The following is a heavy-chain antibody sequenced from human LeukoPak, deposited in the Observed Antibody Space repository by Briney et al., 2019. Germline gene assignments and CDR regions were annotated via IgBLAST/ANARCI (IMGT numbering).Heavy chain of an antibody. CDR2: IIPIFGTA. V-gene: IGHV1-69*13. CDR3: ARGRSDSSGYYYEYVY. D-gene: IGHD3-22*01. Sequence: SVKVSCEASGGTFSSYAISWVRQAPGQGLEWMGGIIPIFGTANYAQKFQGRVTITADESTSTAYMELSSLRSEDTAVYYCARGRSDSSGYYYEYVYWGQGTLVTVSS. J-gene: IGHJ4*02. CDR1: GGTFSSYA.